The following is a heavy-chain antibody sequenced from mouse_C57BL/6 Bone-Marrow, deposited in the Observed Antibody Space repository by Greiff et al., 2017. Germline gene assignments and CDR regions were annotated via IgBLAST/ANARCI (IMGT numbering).Heavy chain of an antibody. J-gene: IGHJ1*03. CDR3: ARLRRITSLLDGYYQSYWYFDV. Sequence: QVQLQQSGAELVKPGASVKLSCKASGYTFTEYTIHWVKQRSGQGLEWIGWFYPGSGSIKYNEKFKDKATLTADKSSSTVYMELSRLTSEDSAVYFCARLRRITSLLDGYYQSYWYFDVWGTGTTVTVSS. V-gene: IGHV1-62-2*01. CDR2: FYPGSGSI. CDR1: GYTFTEYT. D-gene: IGHD2-3*01.